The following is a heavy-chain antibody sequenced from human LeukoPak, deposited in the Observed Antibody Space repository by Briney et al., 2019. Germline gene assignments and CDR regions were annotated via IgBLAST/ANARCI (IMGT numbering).Heavy chain of an antibody. CDR3: AQSFPGSWYVFDY. D-gene: IGHD6-13*01. CDR1: GLTFSSYG. CDR2: ISYDGSNK. J-gene: IGHJ4*02. V-gene: IGHV3-30*18. Sequence: PGGSLRLSCAASGLTFSSYGMHWVRPAPGKGLEWVAVISYDGSNKYYADSVKGRFTISRDNSKNTLYLQMNSLRAEDTAVYYCAQSFPGSWYVFDYWGQGTLVTVSS.